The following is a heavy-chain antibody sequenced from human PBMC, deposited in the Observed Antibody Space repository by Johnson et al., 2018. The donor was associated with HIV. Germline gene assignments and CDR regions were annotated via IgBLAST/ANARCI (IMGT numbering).Heavy chain of an antibody. CDR3: TTEGGNNGGGDCYPDAFDI. Sequence: EVLLLESGGGLVQPGRSLTLSCKASGLSFGDYVMTWIRQAPGKGLEWVGFIRSKAYGGTTEYAASVKGRFTISRDDSKGIAYLEMNSLRTEDTAVYYCTTEGGNNGGGDCYPDAFDIWGQGTMVTVSS. CDR1: GLSFGDYV. V-gene: IGHV3-49*03. CDR2: IRSKAYGGTT. J-gene: IGHJ3*02. D-gene: IGHD2-21*02.